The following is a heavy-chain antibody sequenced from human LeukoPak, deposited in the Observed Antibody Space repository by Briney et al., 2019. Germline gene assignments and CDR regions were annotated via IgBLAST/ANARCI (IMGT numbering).Heavy chain of an antibody. CDR3: GGHELRGPDAFDI. J-gene: IGHJ3*02. Sequence: SETLSLTCTVSGGSISSSSYYWGWIRQPPGKGLEWIGSIYYSGSTYYNPSLKSRVTISVDTSKNQFSLKLSSVTAADTAVYYCGGHELRGPDAFDIWGQGTMVTVSS. D-gene: IGHD5-12*01. V-gene: IGHV4-39*07. CDR2: IYYSGST. CDR1: GGSISSSSYY.